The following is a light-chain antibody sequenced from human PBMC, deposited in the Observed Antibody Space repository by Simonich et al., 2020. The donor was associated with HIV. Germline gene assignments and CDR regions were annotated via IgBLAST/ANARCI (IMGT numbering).Light chain of an antibody. CDR1: QDTSIY. V-gene: IGKV1-9*01. CDR2: AVS. Sequence: IQLTQYPSFLSASVGDRVNITCRASQDTSIYLTWYQQKPGQAPKLLIYAVSTLQSVVPSRFSGSGSGTEFTLTISSLQPDDFATYYCQQYNSYPYTFGQGTKLEIK. J-gene: IGKJ2*01. CDR3: QQYNSYPYT.